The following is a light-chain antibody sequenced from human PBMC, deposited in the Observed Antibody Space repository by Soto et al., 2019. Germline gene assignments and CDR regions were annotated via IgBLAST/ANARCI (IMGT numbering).Light chain of an antibody. Sequence: QSVLTQPPSVSGAPGQRVTISCTGSSSNIGAGYDVHWYQQLPGTAPKLLIYRNNQRPSGVPDRFFGSKSGTSASLAISGLRSEDEADYYCAAWDDSLSGFYVFGTGTKVTVL. CDR2: RNN. CDR1: SSNIGAGYD. CDR3: AAWDDSLSGFYV. V-gene: IGLV1-47*01. J-gene: IGLJ1*01.